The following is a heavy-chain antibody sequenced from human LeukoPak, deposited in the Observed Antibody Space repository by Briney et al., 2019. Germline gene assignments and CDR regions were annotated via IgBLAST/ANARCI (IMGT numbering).Heavy chain of an antibody. CDR1: GFTVSSNY. Sequence: GGSLRLSCAASGFTVSSNYMTWVRQAPGKGLEWVSVIYKSAITYYADTVRGRFTISRDNSKNTLYLQMNSLRAEDTAVYYCTTYPKIAVAGSDYYYMDVWGKGTTVTISS. CDR3: TTYPKIAVAGSDYYYMDV. V-gene: IGHV3-53*01. D-gene: IGHD6-19*01. J-gene: IGHJ6*03. CDR2: IYKSAIT.